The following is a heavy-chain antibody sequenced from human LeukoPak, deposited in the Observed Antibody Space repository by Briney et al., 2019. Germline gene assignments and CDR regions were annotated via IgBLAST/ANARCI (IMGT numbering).Heavy chain of an antibody. CDR2: IDPNNGDT. Sequence: ASVTVSCKASAYTFTVYYLHWVRQAPGQGLQWMGWIDPNNGDTDYAQKFQGRVTMTRDRSISTAYMELGRLTSDDTAVYYCARRSRNGLDAFDIWGQGTMVTVSS. V-gene: IGHV1-2*02. CDR1: AYTFTVYY. CDR3: ARRSRNGLDAFDI. D-gene: IGHD1-14*01. J-gene: IGHJ3*02.